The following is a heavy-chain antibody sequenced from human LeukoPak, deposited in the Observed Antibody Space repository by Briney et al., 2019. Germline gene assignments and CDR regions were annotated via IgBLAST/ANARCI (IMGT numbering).Heavy chain of an antibody. J-gene: IGHJ6*03. D-gene: IGHD6-19*01. Sequence: GGSLRLSCAASGFTFDDYGMSWVRQAPGKGLEWVPGINWNGGSTGYADSVKGRFTISRDNAKNSLYLQMNSLRAEDTALYHCARNAVAGTFYYYMDVWGKGTTVTVSS. CDR2: INWNGGST. V-gene: IGHV3-20*01. CDR3: ARNAVAGTFYYYMDV. CDR1: GFTFDDYG.